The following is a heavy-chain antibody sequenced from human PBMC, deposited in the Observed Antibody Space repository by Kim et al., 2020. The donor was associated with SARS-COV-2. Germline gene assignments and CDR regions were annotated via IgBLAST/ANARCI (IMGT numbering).Heavy chain of an antibody. CDR3: ARRRGGWYTN. CDR2: IYYSGST. Sequence: SETLSLTCTVSGGSISSSSYYWGWIRQPPGKGLEWIGSIYYSGSTYYNPSLKSRVTISVDTSKNQFSLKLSSVTAADTAVYYCARRRGGWYTNWGQGTLVTVSS. CDR1: GGSISSSSYY. V-gene: IGHV4-39*01. J-gene: IGHJ4*02. D-gene: IGHD6-19*01.